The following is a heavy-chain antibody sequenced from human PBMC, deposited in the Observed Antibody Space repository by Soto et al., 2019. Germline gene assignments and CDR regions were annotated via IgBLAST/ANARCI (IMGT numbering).Heavy chain of an antibody. CDR1: GYTFTSYY. D-gene: IGHD3-10*01. CDR3: ARERFRGLGQLSRFAT. CDR2: INPSGGST. V-gene: IGHV1-46*01. J-gene: IGHJ5*02. Sequence: SVKVSCKASGYTFTSYYMHWVRQAPGQGLEWMGIINPSGGSTSYAQKFQGRVTMTRDTSTSTVYMELSSLRSEDTAVYYCARERFRGLGQLSRFATWSQGTLVTVS.